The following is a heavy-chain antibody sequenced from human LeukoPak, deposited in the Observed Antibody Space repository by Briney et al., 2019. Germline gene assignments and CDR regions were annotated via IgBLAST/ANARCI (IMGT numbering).Heavy chain of an antibody. V-gene: IGHV3-74*01. CDR1: GFTFSSYW. J-gene: IGHJ6*03. Sequence: PGGSLRLSCAASGFTFSSYWMHWVRQAPGKGLVWVSRINSDGSSTRYADSVKGRFTTSRDNAKNTLYLQMNSLRAGDTAVYYCVRANGDPRGYYMDVWGKGTTVIISS. D-gene: IGHD4-17*01. CDR3: VRANGDPRGYYMDV. CDR2: INSDGSST.